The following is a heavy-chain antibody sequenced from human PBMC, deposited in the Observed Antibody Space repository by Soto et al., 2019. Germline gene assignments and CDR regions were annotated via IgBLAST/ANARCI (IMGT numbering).Heavy chain of an antibody. CDR3: ARGISSEFDY. V-gene: IGHV4-39*01. CDR1: GGSISSSSYY. Sequence: QLQLQESGPGLVKPSETLSLTCTVSGGSISSSSYYWGWIRQPPGKGLEWIGSIYYSGSTYYNPALKSRVTISVDTSKNQCSLKLSSVTAADTAVYYCARGISSEFDYWGQGTLVTVSS. CDR2: IYYSGST. J-gene: IGHJ4*02.